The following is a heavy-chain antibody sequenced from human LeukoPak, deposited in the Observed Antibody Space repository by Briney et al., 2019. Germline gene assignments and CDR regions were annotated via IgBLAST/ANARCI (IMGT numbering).Heavy chain of an antibody. CDR3: ATATTIAVARYYGMDV. V-gene: IGHV1-24*01. Sequence: ASVKVSCKASGYTFTSYYLHWVRQAPGKGLEWMGGFDPEDGETIYAQKFQGRVTMTEDTSTDTAYMELSSLRSEDTAVYYCATATTIAVARYYGMDVWGQGTTVTVSS. J-gene: IGHJ6*02. CDR2: FDPEDGET. CDR1: GYTFTSYY. D-gene: IGHD6-19*01.